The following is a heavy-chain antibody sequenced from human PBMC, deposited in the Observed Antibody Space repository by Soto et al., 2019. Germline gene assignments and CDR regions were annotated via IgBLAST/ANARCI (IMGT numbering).Heavy chain of an antibody. CDR1: GFSLSASGGG. CDR3: AYSPDVLSGYPPIYFDY. D-gene: IGHD3-9*01. J-gene: IGHJ4*02. V-gene: IGHV2-5*02. Sequence: SGPTLVNPTQTLTLTCTFSGFSLSASGGGVAWIRQPPGKALEWLALIYWDDDKSYRSSLKERLTITKDTSTNQAVLTMTNVHPVDTATYYCAYSPDVLSGYPPIYFDYWGQGALVTVSS. CDR2: IYWDDDK.